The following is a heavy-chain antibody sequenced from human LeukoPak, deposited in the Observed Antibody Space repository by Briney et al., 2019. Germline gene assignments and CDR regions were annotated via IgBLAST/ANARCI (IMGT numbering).Heavy chain of an antibody. V-gene: IGHV4-59*11. J-gene: IGHJ6*03. CDR2: IYYSGST. Sequence: SETLFLTCTVSGGSISSHYWSWIRQPPGKGLEWIGYIYYSGSTNYNPSLKSRVTISVDTSKNQFSLKLSSVTAADTAVYYCARADSSSWYQSPYYYYYYMDVWGKGTTVTVSS. CDR3: ARADSSSWYQSPYYYYYYMDV. D-gene: IGHD6-13*01. CDR1: GGSISSHY.